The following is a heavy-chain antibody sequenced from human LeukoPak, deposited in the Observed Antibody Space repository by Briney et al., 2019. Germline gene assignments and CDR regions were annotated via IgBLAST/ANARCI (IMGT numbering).Heavy chain of an antibody. CDR1: GYTFTGYY. CDR3: AREVYYDFWSGYHTAYFDY. Sequence: ASVKVSCKASGYTFTGYYMHWVRQAPGQGLEWMGWINPKSGGTNYAQKFQGRVTITADKSTSTAYMELSSLRSEDTAVYYCAREVYYDFWSGYHTAYFDYWGQGTLVTVSS. D-gene: IGHD3-3*01. CDR2: INPKSGGT. V-gene: IGHV1-2*02. J-gene: IGHJ4*02.